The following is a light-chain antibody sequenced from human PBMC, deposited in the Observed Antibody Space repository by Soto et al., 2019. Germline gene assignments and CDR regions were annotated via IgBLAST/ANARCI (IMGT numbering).Light chain of an antibody. V-gene: IGLV2-14*01. J-gene: IGLJ1*01. CDR3: SSYTSSSTLLYV. CDR1: SSDVGGYNY. CDR2: DVS. Sequence: QSALTQPASVSGSPGQSITISCTGTSSDVGGYNYVSWYQQHPGKAPKLMIYDVSNRPSGVSNRFSGSTSGNTASLTISGLQDDDEADYYCSSYTSSSTLLYVFGTGTKVTVL.